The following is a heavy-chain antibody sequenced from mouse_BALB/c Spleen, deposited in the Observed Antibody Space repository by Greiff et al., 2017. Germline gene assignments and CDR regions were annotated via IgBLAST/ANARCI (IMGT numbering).Heavy chain of an antibody. CDR2: ISSGGSYT. D-gene: IGHD1-2*01. J-gene: IGHJ3*01. V-gene: IGHV5-6*02. CDR3: ARRTTASFAY. Sequence: DVMLVESGGDLVKPGGSLKLSCAASGFTFSSYGMSWVRQTPDKRLEWVATISSGGSYTYYPDSVKGRFTISRDNAKNTLYLQMSSLKSEDTAMYYCARRTTASFAYWGQGTLVTVSA. CDR1: GFTFSSYG.